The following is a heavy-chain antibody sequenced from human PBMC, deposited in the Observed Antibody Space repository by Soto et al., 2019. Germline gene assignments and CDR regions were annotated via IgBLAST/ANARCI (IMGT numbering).Heavy chain of an antibody. J-gene: IGHJ5*02. V-gene: IGHV1-18*01. D-gene: IGHD6-13*01. CDR2: ISAYNGNT. CDR3: ARRLPQKKAAAERGNWFDP. Sequence: GASVKVSCKASGYTFTSYGISWVRQAPGQGLEWMGWISAYNGNTNYAQKLQGRVTMTTDTSTSTAYMELSSLRSEDTAVYYCARRLPQKKAAAERGNWFDPWGQGTLVTVSS. CDR1: GYTFTSYG.